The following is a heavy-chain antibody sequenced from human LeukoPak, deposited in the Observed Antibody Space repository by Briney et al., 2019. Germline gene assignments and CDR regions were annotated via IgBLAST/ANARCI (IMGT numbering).Heavy chain of an antibody. V-gene: IGHV4-59*01. CDR1: GGSISGYY. Sequence: PSETLSLTCTVSGGSISGYYWSWVRQPPGGGLEWIGYIHYSGSTNYNPSLKSRVTISVDTSKNQFSLKLTSVTAADTAVYYCAREGQWLADWFDPWGQGTLVTVSS. CDR2: IHYSGST. D-gene: IGHD6-19*01. CDR3: AREGQWLADWFDP. J-gene: IGHJ5*02.